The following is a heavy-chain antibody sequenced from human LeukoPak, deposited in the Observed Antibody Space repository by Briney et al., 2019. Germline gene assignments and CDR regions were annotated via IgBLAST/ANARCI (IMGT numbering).Heavy chain of an antibody. D-gene: IGHD4-23*01. CDR2: INAGKGNT. V-gene: IGHV1-3*01. CDR3: ARTQGVYYGGNSGAFDI. Sequence: ASVKVSCKASGYTFSSYAIHWVRQAPGQRPEWMGWINAGKGNTKYSQKFQGRVTITRDTSASTANMEVSSLRSEDTAVYHCARTQGVYYGGNSGAFDIWGQGTVVTVSS. CDR1: GYTFSSYA. J-gene: IGHJ3*02.